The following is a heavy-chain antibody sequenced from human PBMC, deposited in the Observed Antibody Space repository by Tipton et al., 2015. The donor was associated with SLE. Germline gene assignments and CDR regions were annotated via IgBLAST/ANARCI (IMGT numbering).Heavy chain of an antibody. V-gene: IGHV4-34*01. J-gene: IGHJ4*02. D-gene: IGHD3-22*01. CDR1: GGSFSTYY. CDR3: ARTHYYDHTGYSLLDY. Sequence: TLSLTCAVYGGSFSTYYWSWIRQPPGKGLEWIGEINHSGSTNYSPSLKSRVTISVDTSKNQFSLKLSSVTAADTAVYYCARTHYYDHTGYSLLDYWGQGTLVTVSS. CDR2: INHSGST.